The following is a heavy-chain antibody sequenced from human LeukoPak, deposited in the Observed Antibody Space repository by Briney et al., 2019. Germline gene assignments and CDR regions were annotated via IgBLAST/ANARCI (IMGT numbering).Heavy chain of an antibody. J-gene: IGHJ4*02. V-gene: IGHV1-24*01. D-gene: IGHD6-13*01. CDR1: GYTFTSYG. Sequence: ASVKVSCKASGYTFTSYGISWVRQAPGQGLEWMGGFDPEDGETIYAQKFQGRVTMTEDTSTDTAYMELSSLRSEDTAVYYCATSRPPPIMSSSWPYYFDYWGQGTLVTVSS. CDR3: ATSRPPPIMSSSWPYYFDY. CDR2: FDPEDGET.